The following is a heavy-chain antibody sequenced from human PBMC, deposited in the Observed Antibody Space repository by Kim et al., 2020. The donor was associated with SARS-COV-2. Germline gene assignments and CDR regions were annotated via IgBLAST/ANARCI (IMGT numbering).Heavy chain of an antibody. J-gene: IGHJ4*02. Sequence: SETLSLTCTVSGGSISSGGYYWSWIRQHPGKGLEWIGYIYYSGSTYYNPSLKSRVTISVDTSKNQFSLKLSSVTAADTAVYYCASYYDFWSGYQQLFTGASYFDYWGQGTLVTVSS. CDR2: IYYSGST. CDR1: GGSISSGGYY. V-gene: IGHV4-31*03. CDR3: ASYYDFWSGYQQLFTGASYFDY. D-gene: IGHD3-3*01.